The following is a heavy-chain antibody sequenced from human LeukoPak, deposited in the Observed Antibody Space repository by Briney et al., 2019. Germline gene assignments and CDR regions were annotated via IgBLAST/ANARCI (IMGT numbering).Heavy chain of an antibody. D-gene: IGHD2-2*01. CDR2: IKPNSGDT. Sequence: ASVRVSCKASGFTLTDSIHWVRQDPRQGLQWMGCIKPNSGDTDYAQKLQGRVTMTRDTSISTVYMELSSLRSDDTAVYYCARADSVPAGDYHYWYMDVWGKGTTVTVSS. V-gene: IGHV1-2*02. CDR3: ARADSVPAGDYHYWYMDV. J-gene: IGHJ6*03. CDR1: GFTLTDS.